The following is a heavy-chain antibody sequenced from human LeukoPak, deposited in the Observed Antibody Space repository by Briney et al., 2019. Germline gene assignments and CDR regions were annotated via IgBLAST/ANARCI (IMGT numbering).Heavy chain of an antibody. CDR3: AKDTGSGSYYY. CDR2: ISGSGGST. CDR1: GFTFSSYA. V-gene: IGHV3-23*01. J-gene: IGHJ4*02. D-gene: IGHD3-10*01. Sequence: GGSLRLSCAASGFTFSSYAMSWVRQAPGKGLEGVSAISGSGGSTYYADSVKGRFTISRDNSKNTLYLQMNSLRAEDTAVYYFAKDTGSGSYYYWGQGTLVTVSS.